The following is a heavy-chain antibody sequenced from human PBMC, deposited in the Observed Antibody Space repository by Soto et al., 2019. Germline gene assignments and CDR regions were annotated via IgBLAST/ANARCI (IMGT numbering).Heavy chain of an antibody. D-gene: IGHD3-3*01. V-gene: IGHV3-53*04. CDR1: GFTVSSNY. CDR2: IYSGGST. CDR3: ARSFWSGYYDAFDI. J-gene: IGHJ3*02. Sequence: GGSLRLSCAASGFTVSSNYMSWVRQAPGKGLEWVSVIYSGGSTYYADSVKGRFTISRHNSKNTLYLQMNSLRAEDTAVYYCARSFWSGYYDAFDIWGQGTMVTVSS.